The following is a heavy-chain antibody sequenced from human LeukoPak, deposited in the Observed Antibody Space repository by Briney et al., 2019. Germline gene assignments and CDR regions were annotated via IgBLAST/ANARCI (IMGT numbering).Heavy chain of an antibody. J-gene: IGHJ4*02. V-gene: IGHV3-30*02. CDR1: GFTFTNHG. Sequence: GGSLRLSCAASGFTFTNHGMHWVRQAPGKGLEWVAFIRNVGNNKYHADSVKGRFTISGDNPKSTQYLQMNSLRAEDTALYYCVRDFEWGFDHWGQGTLVTVSS. CDR3: VRDFEWGFDH. D-gene: IGHD3-9*01. CDR2: IRNVGNNK.